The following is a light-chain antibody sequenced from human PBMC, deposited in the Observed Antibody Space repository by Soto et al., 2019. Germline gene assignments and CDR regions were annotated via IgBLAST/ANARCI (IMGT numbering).Light chain of an antibody. CDR2: KTS. CDR3: QQYGGFPLT. Sequence: DIQMTQSPSTLSASVGDRVTITCRASQSISNWLAWYQQKPGKAPKVLIYKTSNLESGVPSRFSGSGSGTEFTLSISSLQPDDFATYYCQQYGGFPLTFGGGTKVEVK. CDR1: QSISNW. V-gene: IGKV1-5*03. J-gene: IGKJ4*01.